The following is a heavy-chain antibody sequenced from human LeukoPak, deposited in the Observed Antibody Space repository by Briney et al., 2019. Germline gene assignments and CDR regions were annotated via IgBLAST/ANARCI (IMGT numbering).Heavy chain of an antibody. CDR1: GFRFDDYT. CDR3: AKEGTPGRYRYYYYMDV. CDR2: ISWDGGST. D-gene: IGHD1-14*01. J-gene: IGHJ6*03. Sequence: GGSLRLSCAASGFRFDDYTMHWVRQAPGKGLEWVSLISWDGGSTDYADSVKGRFIISRDNSKNSLYLQMNSLRTEDTALYYCAKEGTPGRYRYYYYMDVWGKGTTVTVSS. V-gene: IGHV3-43*01.